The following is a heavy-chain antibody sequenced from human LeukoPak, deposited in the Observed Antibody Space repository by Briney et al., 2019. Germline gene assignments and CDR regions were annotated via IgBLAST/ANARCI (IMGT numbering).Heavy chain of an antibody. Sequence: SSETLSLTCTVSGGSISSGGYYWSWIRQPPGKGLEWIGYIYHSGSTYYNPSLKSRVTISVDRSKNQFSLKLSSVTAADTAVYYCARAHDSSGSRLDYWGQGTLVTVSS. CDR1: GGSISSGGYY. D-gene: IGHD3-22*01. CDR3: ARAHDSSGSRLDY. CDR2: IYHSGST. J-gene: IGHJ4*02. V-gene: IGHV4-30-2*01.